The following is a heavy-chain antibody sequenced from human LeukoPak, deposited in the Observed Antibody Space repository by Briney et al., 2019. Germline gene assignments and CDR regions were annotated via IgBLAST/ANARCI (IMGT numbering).Heavy chain of an antibody. J-gene: IGHJ4*02. CDR1: GDSVSSNSAA. V-gene: IGHV6-1*01. D-gene: IGHD5-18*01. CDR3: ARGYGYYFDY. CDR2: TYYRSKWYT. Sequence: SQTLSLTCTISGDSVSSNSAAWNWIRQSPSRGLEWLGRTYYRSKWYTDYALSVKSRITINPDTSKNQFSLQLNSVTPEDTAVHYCARGYGYYFDYWGQGTLVTVSP.